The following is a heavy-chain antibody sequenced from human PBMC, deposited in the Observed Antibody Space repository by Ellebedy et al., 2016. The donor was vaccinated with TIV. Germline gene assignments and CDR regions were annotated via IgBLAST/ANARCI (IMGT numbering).Heavy chain of an antibody. CDR3: ARDRDDILTGYWGLWFDS. D-gene: IGHD3-9*01. V-gene: IGHV1-69*13. CDR1: GYTFSSYA. J-gene: IGHJ5*01. Sequence: ASVKVSCKASGYTFSSYAISWVRQAPGQGLEWMGGIIPIFGTANYAQKFQGRVTITADESTSTAYMELRSLRSDDTAVYYCARDRDDILTGYWGLWFDSWGQGTLVTVSS. CDR2: IIPIFGTA.